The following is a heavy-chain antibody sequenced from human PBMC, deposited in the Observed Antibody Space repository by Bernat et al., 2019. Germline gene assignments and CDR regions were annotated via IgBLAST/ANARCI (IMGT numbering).Heavy chain of an antibody. J-gene: IGHJ6*02. Sequence: VQLVESGGGVVQPGRSLRLSCVASGFTFSDYSLHGVRQAPGKGLEWVAVVSYDGRNKYYADSVQARFIISRDDSENTLYLQMDSLKSEDTAVYYCVRDGAALYYYHGMDVWGRGTTVTVSS. V-gene: IGHV3-30*04. CDR3: VRDGAALYYYHGMDV. CDR1: GFTFSDYS. D-gene: IGHD6-25*01. CDR2: VSYDGRNK.